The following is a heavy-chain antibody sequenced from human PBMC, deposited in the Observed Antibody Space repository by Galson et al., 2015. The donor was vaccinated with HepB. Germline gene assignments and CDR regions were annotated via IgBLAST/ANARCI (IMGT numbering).Heavy chain of an antibody. CDR2: IYSGDST. J-gene: IGHJ4*02. D-gene: IGHD2-2*02. Sequence: SLRLSCAVSGFIVSSNYMSWVRQAPGKGLEWVPIIYSGDSTYYADSVKGRFTISRDNSKNMLYLQMNSLRAEDTAAYYCARDGCDSNSCYTDYWGQGTLVTVPS. V-gene: IGHV3-53*01. CDR1: GFIVSSNY. CDR3: ARDGCDSNSCYTDY.